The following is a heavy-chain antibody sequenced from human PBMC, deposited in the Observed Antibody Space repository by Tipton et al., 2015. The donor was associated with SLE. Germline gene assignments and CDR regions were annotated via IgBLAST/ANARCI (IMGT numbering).Heavy chain of an antibody. CDR1: GFTFSSYW. D-gene: IGHD5-18*01. CDR2: INSDGSQT. CDR3: ARGRGYSYGPKYYFDY. V-gene: IGHV3-74*01. J-gene: IGHJ4*02. Sequence: SLRLSCAASGFTFSSYWLHWVRQAPGKGLVWVSCINSDGSQTSYADSVKGRFTISRENAKNSLYLQMNSLRAGDTAVYYCARGRGYSYGPKYYFDYWGQGTLVTVSS.